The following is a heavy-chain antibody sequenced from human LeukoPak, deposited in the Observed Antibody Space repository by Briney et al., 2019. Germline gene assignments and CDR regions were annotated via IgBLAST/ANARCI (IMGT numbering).Heavy chain of an antibody. J-gene: IGHJ6*02. CDR1: GFTFSSYG. V-gene: IGHV3-33*01. Sequence: QPGGSLRLSCAASGFTFSSYGMHWVRQAPGKGLEWVAVIWYDGSNKYYADSVKGRFTISRDNAKNSLYLQMNSLRAEDTAVYYCARKYCGGDCHYYYGMDVWGQGTTVTVSS. CDR3: ARKYCGGDCHYYYGMDV. D-gene: IGHD2-21*02. CDR2: IWYDGSNK.